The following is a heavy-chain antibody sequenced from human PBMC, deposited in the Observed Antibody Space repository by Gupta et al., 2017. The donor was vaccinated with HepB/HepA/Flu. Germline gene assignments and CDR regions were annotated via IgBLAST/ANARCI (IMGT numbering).Heavy chain of an antibody. CDR2: ISYDGSNK. V-gene: IGHV3-30-3*01. Sequence: QVQLVESGGGGVQTGRALSLSCADAGFTFSSYAMNCVRQAPGKGLVWVAVISYDGSNKYYADAVKGRFTNSRDNSKNTLYLQMNSLRAEDTAVYYCARARAGYCSGGSCYSRDPLGYWGQGTLVTVSS. CDR1: GFTFSSYA. CDR3: ARARAGYCSGGSCYSRDPLGY. D-gene: IGHD2-15*01. J-gene: IGHJ4*02.